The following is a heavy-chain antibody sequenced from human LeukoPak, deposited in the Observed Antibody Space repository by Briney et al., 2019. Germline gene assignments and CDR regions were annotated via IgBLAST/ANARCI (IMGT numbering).Heavy chain of an antibody. V-gene: IGHV3-23*01. CDR3: ARVQYSGSYLYYFDY. CDR2: ISGSGGST. D-gene: IGHD1-26*01. CDR1: GFTFRTYA. Sequence: PGGSLRLSCAASGFTFRTYAMSWVRQAPGKGLEWVSAISGSGGSTYYADSVKGRFTISRDNSKNTLYLQMNSLRAEDTAVYYCARVQYSGSYLYYFDYWGQGTLVTVSS. J-gene: IGHJ4*02.